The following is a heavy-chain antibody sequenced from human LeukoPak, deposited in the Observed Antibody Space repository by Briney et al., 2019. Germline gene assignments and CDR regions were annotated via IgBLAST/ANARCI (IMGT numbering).Heavy chain of an antibody. V-gene: IGHV3-11*04. D-gene: IGHD2-2*01. CDR3: ARCPAGLYYYYYMDV. J-gene: IGHJ6*03. CDR1: RFTFTDYY. CDR2: ISSSGSTI. Sequence: PGGSLRLSCAASRFTFTDYYMSWIRQAPGKGLEWVSYISSSGSTIYYADSVKGRFTISRDNAKNSLYLQMNSLRAEDTAVYYCARCPAGLYYYYYMDVWGKGTTVTVSS.